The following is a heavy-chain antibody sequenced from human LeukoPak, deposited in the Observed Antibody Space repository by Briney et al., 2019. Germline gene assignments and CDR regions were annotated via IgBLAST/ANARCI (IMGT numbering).Heavy chain of an antibody. J-gene: IGHJ3*02. CDR1: GFTFTSSA. CDR2: IVVGSGNT. CDR3: AADGFSFGYDAFDI. D-gene: IGHD3-16*01. Sequence: SVKVSCKASGFTFTSSAVQWVRQARGQRLEWIGWIVVGSGNTNYARKFQERVTITRDMSTSTAYMELSSLRSEDTAVYYCAADGFSFGYDAFDIWGQGTMVTVSS. V-gene: IGHV1-58*01.